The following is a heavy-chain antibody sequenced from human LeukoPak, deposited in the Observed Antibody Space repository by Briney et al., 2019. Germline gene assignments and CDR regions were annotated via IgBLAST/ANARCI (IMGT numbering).Heavy chain of an antibody. CDR3: ARAKTSNWYDY. Sequence: PSETLSLTCTVSGGSISSYYWSWIRQPPGKGLEWIGYIYYSGSTTYNPSLKSRITMSVDTSKNQFSLKLSSVTAADTAVHYCARAKTSNWYDYWGQGTLVTVSS. V-gene: IGHV4-59*01. D-gene: IGHD1-14*01. CDR1: GGSISSYY. CDR2: IYYSGST. J-gene: IGHJ5*01.